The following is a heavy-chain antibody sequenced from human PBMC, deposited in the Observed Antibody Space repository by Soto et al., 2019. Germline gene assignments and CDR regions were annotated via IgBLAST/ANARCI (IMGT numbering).Heavy chain of an antibody. CDR3: ASVLGGPDGAGDY. CDR2: INAGNGNT. D-gene: IGHD2-15*01. CDR1: GYTFTSYA. J-gene: IGHJ4*02. V-gene: IGHV1-3*01. Sequence: QVQLVQSGAEVKKPGASVKVSCKASGYTFTSYAMHWVRQAPGQRLEWMGWINAGNGNTKYSQKFQGRVTITRDTSVSTACMALSCLRSEDTSVYSCASVLGGPDGAGDYWGQGTLVSVSS.